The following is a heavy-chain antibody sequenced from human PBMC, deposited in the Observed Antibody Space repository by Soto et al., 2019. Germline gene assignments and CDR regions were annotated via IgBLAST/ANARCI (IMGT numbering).Heavy chain of an antibody. V-gene: IGHV3-64D*06. D-gene: IGHD6-13*01. CDR1: GFTFSSYA. Sequence: GGSLRLSCSASGFTFSSYAMHWVRQAPGKGLEYVSAISSNGGSTYYADSVKGRFTISRDNSKNTLYLQMSSLRAEDTAVYYCVNVAAAAEGYYFDYWGQGTLVTVSS. J-gene: IGHJ4*02. CDR3: VNVAAAAEGYYFDY. CDR2: ISSNGGST.